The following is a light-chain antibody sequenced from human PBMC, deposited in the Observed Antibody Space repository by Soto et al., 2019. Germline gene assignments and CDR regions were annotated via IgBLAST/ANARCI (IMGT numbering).Light chain of an antibody. J-gene: IGKJ1*01. V-gene: IGKV3-15*01. CDR1: QSVSSN. CDR2: GAS. Sequence: EIVMTQSPATLSVSPGERATLSCRASQSVSSNLAWYQQKPGQAPRLLIYGASTRATGIPARFSGSGSGTEFTLTISSLQSEDYAVYYCHHYNNWTPTLTFGEGTKVEIK. CDR3: HHYNNWTPTLT.